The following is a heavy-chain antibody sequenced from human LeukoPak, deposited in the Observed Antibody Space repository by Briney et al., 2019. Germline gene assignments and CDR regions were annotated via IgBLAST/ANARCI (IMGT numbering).Heavy chain of an antibody. CDR1: GFTFSGSA. J-gene: IGHJ4*02. V-gene: IGHV3-73*01. CDR3: TGGMGSIAAAGTVA. D-gene: IGHD6-13*01. Sequence: PGGSLRLSCAASGFTFSGSAMHWVPQASGKGLEGVGRIRSKANSCATAYAASVKGRFTISRDDSKNTAYLQMNSLKTEDTAVYYCTGGMGSIAAAGTVAWGQGTLVTVSS. CDR2: IRSKANSCAT.